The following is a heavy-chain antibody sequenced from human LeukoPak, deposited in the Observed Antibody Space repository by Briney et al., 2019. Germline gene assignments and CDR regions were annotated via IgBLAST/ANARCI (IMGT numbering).Heavy chain of an antibody. CDR1: GFTFNNSA. D-gene: IGHD4-17*01. CDR3: ARDYADYVGNFFFDY. V-gene: IGHV3-23*01. CDR2: ISGGGETT. Sequence: GGSLRLSCAASGFTFNNSAMNWVRQAPGKGLEWVSSISGGGETTYYADSAKGRFTISRDNSQNTLYLQMNSLRAEDTAVYYCARDYADYVGNFFFDYWGQGTLVTVYS. J-gene: IGHJ4*02.